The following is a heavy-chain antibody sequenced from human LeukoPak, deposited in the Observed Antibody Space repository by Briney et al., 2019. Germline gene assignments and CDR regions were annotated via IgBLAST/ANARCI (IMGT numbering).Heavy chain of an antibody. D-gene: IGHD6-6*01. CDR1: GYTFTSYY. J-gene: IGHJ2*01. CDR2: INPSGGST. V-gene: IGHV1-46*01. CDR3: VRGASSIAALNPFWYFDL. Sequence: GASVKVSCKASGYTFTSYYMHWVRQGPGQELEWMGIINPSGGSTSYAQKFQGRVTMTRDTSTNTVYMELSSLRSEDTAVFYCVRGASSIAALNPFWYFDLWGRGTLVTVSS.